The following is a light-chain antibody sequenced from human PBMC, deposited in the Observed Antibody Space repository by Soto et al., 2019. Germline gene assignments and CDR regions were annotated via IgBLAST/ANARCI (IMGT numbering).Light chain of an antibody. CDR1: QGISSY. CDR2: AAS. CDR3: QQLNSYPFT. V-gene: IGKV1-9*01. J-gene: IGKJ3*01. Sequence: DIQLTQSPSFLSASVGDRVTITCRASQGISSYFAWYQQKPGKAPKLLIYAASTLQSGVPSRFSGSGSGTKFTITISSLQPEDFATYYCQQLNSYPFTFGGGTKVDI.